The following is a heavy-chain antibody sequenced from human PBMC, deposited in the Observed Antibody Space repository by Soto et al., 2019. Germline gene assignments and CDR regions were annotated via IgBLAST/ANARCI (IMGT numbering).Heavy chain of an antibody. CDR1: GFTFRSYV. D-gene: IGHD3-16*01. CDR3: ARWGTTGGLDV. J-gene: IGHJ1*01. CDR2: TSYDGSDK. Sequence: QVQLVESGGGVVQPGTSLRVSCVGSGFTFRSYVIHWVRQAPGKGLEWVALTSYDGSDKYYGDSVRGRFTISRDNSRNTVDLQMDSLRLVDPALYYCARWGTTGGLDVWGQGTLVSVSS. V-gene: IGHV3-30*19.